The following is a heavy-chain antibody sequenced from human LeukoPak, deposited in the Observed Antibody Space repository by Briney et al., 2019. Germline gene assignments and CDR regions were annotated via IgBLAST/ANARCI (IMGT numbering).Heavy chain of an antibody. CDR3: ATDDYVWGTAGY. CDR2: ISSSSSYI. CDR1: GFTFSSYS. V-gene: IGHV3-21*01. D-gene: IGHD3-16*01. Sequence: GSLRLSCAASGFTFSSYSMNWVRQAPGKGLEWVSSISSSSSYIYYADSVKGRFTISRDNAKNSLYLQMNSLRAEDTAVYYCATDDYVWGTAGYWGQGTLVTVSS. J-gene: IGHJ4*02.